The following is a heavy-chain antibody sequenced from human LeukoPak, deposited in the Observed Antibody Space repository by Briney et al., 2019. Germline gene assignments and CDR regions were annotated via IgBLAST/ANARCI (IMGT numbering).Heavy chain of an antibody. Sequence: KPSETLSFTCTVSGGSISSYYWSWIRQPAGKGLEWIGRIYTSGSTNDNASLKSRVTMSVDTPKNQFSLKLSSVTAADTAVYYCARERGGATTPSAFDIWGQGTMVTVSS. V-gene: IGHV4-4*07. CDR2: IYTSGST. D-gene: IGHD1-26*01. CDR3: ARERGGATTPSAFDI. J-gene: IGHJ3*02. CDR1: GGSISSYY.